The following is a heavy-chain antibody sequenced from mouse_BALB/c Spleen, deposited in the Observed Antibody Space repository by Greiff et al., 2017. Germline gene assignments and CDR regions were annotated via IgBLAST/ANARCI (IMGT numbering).Heavy chain of an antibody. J-gene: IGHJ4*01. Sequence: EVKVEESGGGLVQPGGSRKLSCAASGFTFSSFGMHWVRQAPEKGLEWVAYISSGSSTIYYADTVKGRFTISRDNPKNTLFLQMTSLRSEDTAMYYCARSVGDYWGQGTSVTVSS. V-gene: IGHV5-17*02. CDR2: ISSGSSTI. CDR3: ARSVGDY. CDR1: GFTFSSFG.